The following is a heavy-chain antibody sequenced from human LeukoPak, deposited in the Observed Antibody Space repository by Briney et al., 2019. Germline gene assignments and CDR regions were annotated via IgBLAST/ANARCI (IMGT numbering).Heavy chain of an antibody. V-gene: IGHV1-2*02. CDR1: GYTFTGYY. J-gene: IGHJ4*02. CDR2: INPNSGGT. Sequence: ASVKVSSKASGYTFTGYYMHCVRQAPGQGLEWMGWINPNSGGTNYAQKFQGRVTMTRDTSISTAYMELSRLRSDDTAVYYCARDLGSGIAVAGLFDYWGQGTLVTVSS. D-gene: IGHD6-19*01. CDR3: ARDLGSGIAVAGLFDY.